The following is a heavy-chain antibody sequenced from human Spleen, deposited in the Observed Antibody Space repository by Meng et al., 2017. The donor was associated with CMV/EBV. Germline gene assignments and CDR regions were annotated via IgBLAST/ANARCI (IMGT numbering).Heavy chain of an antibody. CDR1: GFTFSNYA. J-gene: IGHJ6*02. Sequence: GGSLRLSCAASGFTFSNYAMHWVRQAPGKGLEWVSLISWDGGSTYYADSVKGRFTISRDNSKNTLYLQMNSLRAEDTAVYYCATGVDVWGQGTTVTVSS. CDR2: ISWDGGST. V-gene: IGHV3-NL1*01. CDR3: ATGVDV. D-gene: IGHD1-14*01.